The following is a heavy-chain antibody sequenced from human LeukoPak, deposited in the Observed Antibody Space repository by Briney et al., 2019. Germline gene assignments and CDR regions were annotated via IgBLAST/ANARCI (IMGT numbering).Heavy chain of an antibody. CDR1: GFTFSNYG. J-gene: IGHJ4*02. Sequence: GGSLRLSCAASGFTFSNYGMHWVRQAPGKGLEWVAAISYDGSTKYYADSVKGRFTSSRDNSKNTLYLQTNSLRPEDTAVYYCAKDSSVWVVGAISFFDYWGQGTLVTVSS. CDR2: ISYDGSTK. V-gene: IGHV3-30*18. D-gene: IGHD1-26*01. CDR3: AKDSSVWVVGAISFFDY.